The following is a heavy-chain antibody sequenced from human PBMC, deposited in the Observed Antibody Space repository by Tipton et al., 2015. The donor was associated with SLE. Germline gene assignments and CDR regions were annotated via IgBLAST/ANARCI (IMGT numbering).Heavy chain of an antibody. Sequence: GSLRLSCAASGFTFSDYYMSWIRQAPGKGLEWVSYITSSSSYTNYADSVKGRFTISRDDAKNSLYLQMNSLRAEDTAVYYCAKIGPLYYGSGSYPDYWGQGTLVTVSS. CDR2: ITSSSSYT. J-gene: IGHJ4*02. D-gene: IGHD3-10*01. CDR3: AKIGPLYYGSGSYPDY. V-gene: IGHV3-11*03. CDR1: GFTFSDYY.